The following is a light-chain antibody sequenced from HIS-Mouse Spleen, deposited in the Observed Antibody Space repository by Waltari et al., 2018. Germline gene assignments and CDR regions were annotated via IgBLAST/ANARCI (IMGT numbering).Light chain of an antibody. CDR1: QSVSSN. J-gene: IGKJ1*01. V-gene: IGKV3-15*01. Sequence: EIVMTQSPATLSVSPGERATLSCRPSQSVSSNLAWYQPKPGQAPRLLIYGASTRATGIPARFSGSGSGTEFTLTISSMQSEDFAVYYCQQYNNWWTFGQGTKVEIK. CDR3: QQYNNWWT. CDR2: GAS.